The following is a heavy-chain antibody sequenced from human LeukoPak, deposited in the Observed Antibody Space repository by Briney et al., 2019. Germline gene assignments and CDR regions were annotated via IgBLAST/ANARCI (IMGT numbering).Heavy chain of an antibody. Sequence: PGGSLRLSCAASGFTFSSYGMHWVRQAPGKGLEWVSSISSSSSYIYYADSVKGRFTISRDNAKNSLYLQMNSLRAEDTAVYYCARCKDCSSTMDAFDIWGQGTMVTVSP. CDR3: ARCKDCSSTMDAFDI. CDR2: ISSSSSYI. CDR1: GFTFSSYG. D-gene: IGHD2-2*01. V-gene: IGHV3-21*01. J-gene: IGHJ3*02.